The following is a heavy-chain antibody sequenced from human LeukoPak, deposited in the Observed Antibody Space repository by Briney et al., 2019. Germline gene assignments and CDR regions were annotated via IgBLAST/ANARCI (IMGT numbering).Heavy chain of an antibody. CDR3: ARVSGGQLVILNWFDP. Sequence: ASVKVSCKASGGTFSSYAISWVRQAPGQGLEWMGGIIPIFGTANYAQKFQGRVTITADESTSTAYMELSSLRSEDTAVYYCARVSGGQLVILNWFDPWGQGTLVTVSS. J-gene: IGHJ5*02. CDR2: IIPIFGTA. D-gene: IGHD6-6*01. CDR1: GGTFSSYA. V-gene: IGHV1-69*13.